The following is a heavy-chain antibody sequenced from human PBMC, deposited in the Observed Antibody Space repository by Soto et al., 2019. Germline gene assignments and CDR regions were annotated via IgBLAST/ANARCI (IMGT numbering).Heavy chain of an antibody. CDR2: MNPNSGNT. J-gene: IGHJ6*02. Sequence: QVQLVQSGAEVKKPGASVKVSCKASGYTFTSYDINWVRQATGQGLEWMGWMNPNSGNTGYAQKFQGRVTMTRNTSISTAYMELSSLRTEDTAVYYCARPKGYSYGYYYYGMDVWGQGTTVTVSS. CDR3: ARPKGYSYGYYYYGMDV. V-gene: IGHV1-8*01. CDR1: GYTFTSYD. D-gene: IGHD5-18*01.